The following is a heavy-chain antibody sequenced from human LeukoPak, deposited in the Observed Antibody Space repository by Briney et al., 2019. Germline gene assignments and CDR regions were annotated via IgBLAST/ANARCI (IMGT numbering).Heavy chain of an antibody. D-gene: IGHD3-10*01. CDR2: INPNSGGT. J-gene: IGHJ4*02. Sequence: ASVKVSCKASGYTFTGYYMHWVRQAPGQGLEWMGRINPNSGGTNYAQKFQGRVTMTRDTSISTAYMELSRLRSDDTAVYYCTRDLDYYGSGSYGDWGQGTLVTVSS. V-gene: IGHV1-2*06. CDR3: TRDLDYYGSGSYGD. CDR1: GYTFTGYY.